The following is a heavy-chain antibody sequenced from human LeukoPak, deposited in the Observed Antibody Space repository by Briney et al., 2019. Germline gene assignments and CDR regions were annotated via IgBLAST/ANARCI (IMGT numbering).Heavy chain of an antibody. J-gene: IGHJ4*02. CDR2: MNPNSGNT. V-gene: IGHV1-8*03. Sequence: ASVKVSCKASGYTFTSYDINWVRQATGQGLEWMGWMNPNSGNTGYAQKFQGRVTITRNTSISTAYMELSSLRSEDTAVYYCARDPATRDIVVVPAPDGRDYWGQGTLVTVSS. CDR3: ARDPATRDIVVVPAPDGRDY. CDR1: GYTFTSYD. D-gene: IGHD2-2*01.